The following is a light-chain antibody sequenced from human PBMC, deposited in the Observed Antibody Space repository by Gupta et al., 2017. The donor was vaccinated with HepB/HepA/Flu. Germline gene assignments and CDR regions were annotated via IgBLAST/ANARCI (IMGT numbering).Light chain of an antibody. V-gene: IGKV1-8*01. CDR2: AAS. Sequence: IRMTQSPSSFSASTGDRVTITCRASQGISSYLAWYKQKPGKAPKLLIYAASTLQSGVPSRFSGSGSGTDFTLTISCLQSEDFATYYCQQYYSYPPTFGPGTKVDIK. J-gene: IGKJ3*01. CDR1: QGISSY. CDR3: QQYYSYPPT.